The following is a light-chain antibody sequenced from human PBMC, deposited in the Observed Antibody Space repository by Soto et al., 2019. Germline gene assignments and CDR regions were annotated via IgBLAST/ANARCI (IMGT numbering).Light chain of an antibody. CDR2: EVN. Sequence: QSVLTQPPSASGSPGQSVTISCTGTSSDVGGYDYVSWYQQHPGKAPKLMIYEVNKRPSGVPDRFSGSKSGNTASLTVSGFQAEDEADYYCNSYAGGTNVFGSGTKVTVL. J-gene: IGLJ1*01. CDR1: SSDVGGYDY. V-gene: IGLV2-8*01. CDR3: NSYAGGTNV.